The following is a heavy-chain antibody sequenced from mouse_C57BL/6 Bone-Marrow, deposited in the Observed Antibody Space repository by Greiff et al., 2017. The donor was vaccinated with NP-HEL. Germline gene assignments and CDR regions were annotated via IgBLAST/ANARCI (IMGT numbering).Heavy chain of an antibody. CDR3: TRPRPYWYFDV. J-gene: IGHJ1*03. Sequence: QVQLKESGAELVRPGASVTLSCKASGYTFTDYEMHWVKQTPVHGLEWIGAIDPETGGTAYNQKFKGKAILTADKSSSTAYMELRSLTSEDSAVYYCTRPRPYWYFDVWGTGTTVTVSS. CDR2: IDPETGGT. V-gene: IGHV1-15*01. CDR1: GYTFTDYE.